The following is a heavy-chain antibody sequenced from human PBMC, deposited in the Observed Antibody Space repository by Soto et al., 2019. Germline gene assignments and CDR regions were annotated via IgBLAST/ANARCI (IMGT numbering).Heavy chain of an antibody. D-gene: IGHD3-22*01. J-gene: IGHJ4*02. CDR1: GYTFTGYY. CDR2: INPNSGGT. Sequence: ASVKVSCKASGYTFTGYYMHWVRQAPGQGLEWMGWINPNSGGTNYAQKFQGWVTMTRDTSISTAYMELSRLRSDDTAVYYCARDSSGYYDSSGYYTHFDYWGQGTLVTAPQ. V-gene: IGHV1-2*04. CDR3: ARDSSGYYDSSGYYTHFDY.